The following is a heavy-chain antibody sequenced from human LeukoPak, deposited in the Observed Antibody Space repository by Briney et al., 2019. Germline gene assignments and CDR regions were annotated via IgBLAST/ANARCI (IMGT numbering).Heavy chain of an antibody. D-gene: IGHD4-17*01. CDR3: ARENGDFGAFDI. CDR1: GGSISSYY. V-gene: IGHV4-59*01. Sequence: PSETLSLTCTVSGGSISSYYWSWIRQPPGKGLEWIGYIYYSGSTNYNPSFKSRVTISVDTSKNQFSLKLSSVTAADTAVYYCARENGDFGAFDIWGQGTMVTVSS. J-gene: IGHJ3*02. CDR2: IYYSGST.